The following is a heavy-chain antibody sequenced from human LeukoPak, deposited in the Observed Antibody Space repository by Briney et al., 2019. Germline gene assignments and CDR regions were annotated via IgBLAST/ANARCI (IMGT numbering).Heavy chain of an antibody. CDR2: VKSKNDGGTT. CDR3: TTVSATGTPFL. D-gene: IGHD1-1*01. CDR1: GFTFSTTR. V-gene: IGHV3-15*01. Sequence: GGSLRLSCAASGFTFSTTRMSWVRQAPGKGLEWVGRVKSKNDGGTTEFAAPVKGRFTISRDDSKDTVYLQMNSLKTEDTAVCYCTTVSATGTPFLWGQGTLVTVSS. J-gene: IGHJ4*02.